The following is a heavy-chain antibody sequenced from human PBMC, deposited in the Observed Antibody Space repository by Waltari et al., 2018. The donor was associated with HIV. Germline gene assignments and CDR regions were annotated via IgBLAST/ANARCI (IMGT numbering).Heavy chain of an antibody. Sequence: EVQLVESGGGLVQPGGSLRLSFADSGFTFSSYSMNWVRRAPGKELEWLSYITSGSTTIYYADSVKGRFTISRDNAKNSLYLQRNRLRAEDTAIYYCARDHMGYWGQGIQVTVSS. J-gene: IGHJ4*02. V-gene: IGHV3-48*01. CDR3: ARDHMGY. CDR2: ITSGSTTI. CDR1: GFTFSSYS.